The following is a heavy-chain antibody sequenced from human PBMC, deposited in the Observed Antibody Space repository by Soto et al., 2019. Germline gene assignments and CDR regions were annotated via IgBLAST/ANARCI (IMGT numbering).Heavy chain of an antibody. CDR2: IYWDDDK. CDR3: APRRDSGSDYGMDV. D-gene: IGHD3-10*01. Sequence: QITLKESGPTLVKPTQTLTLTCTFSGFSLSTSGVGVGWIRQPPGKALEWLALIYWDDDKRYSPSLKSRLTSTKDTSKNQVVLTMTNMDPVDTATYYCAPRRDSGSDYGMDVWGQGTTVTVSS. V-gene: IGHV2-5*02. J-gene: IGHJ6*02. CDR1: GFSLSTSGVG.